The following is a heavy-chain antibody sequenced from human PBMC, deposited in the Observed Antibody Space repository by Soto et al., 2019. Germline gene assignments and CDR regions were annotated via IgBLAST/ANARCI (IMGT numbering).Heavy chain of an antibody. J-gene: IGHJ3*02. CDR1: GFTFSSYS. D-gene: IGHD3-3*01. V-gene: IGHV3-48*01. Sequence: GGSLRLSCAASGFTFSSYSMNWVRQAPGKGLEWVSYISSSSSTIYYADSVKGRFTISRDNAKNSLYLQMNSLRAEDTAVYYCARDKAIFGGHDAFDIWGQGTMVTVSS. CDR3: ARDKAIFGGHDAFDI. CDR2: ISSSSSTI.